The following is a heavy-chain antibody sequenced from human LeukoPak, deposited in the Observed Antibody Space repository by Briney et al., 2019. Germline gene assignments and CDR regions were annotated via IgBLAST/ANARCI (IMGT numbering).Heavy chain of an antibody. V-gene: IGHV3-7*01. CDR2: INQDGSDK. CDR1: GFTSTKYW. CDR3: ARVTSGLDY. D-gene: IGHD2/OR15-2a*01. J-gene: IGHJ4*02. Sequence: PGGSLRLSCAASGFTSTKYWMSWVRQAPGKGLEWVANINQDGSDKYYVDSVKGRFTLSRDNAKNSLYLQMNSLRAEDTAVYYCARVTSGLDYWGQGTLVTVSS.